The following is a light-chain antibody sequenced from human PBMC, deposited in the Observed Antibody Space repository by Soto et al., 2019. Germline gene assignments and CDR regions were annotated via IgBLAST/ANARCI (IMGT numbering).Light chain of an antibody. J-gene: IGLJ1*01. CDR2: DVS. CDR1: SSDVGGYNY. V-gene: IGLV2-14*03. CDR3: SSYTTSNTRQIV. Sequence: QSVLTQPASVSGSPGQSITISCTGTSSDVGGYNYVSWYQHHPGKAPKLMIYDVSNWPSGISNRFSGSKSGNTASLTISGLQPEDEGDYYCSSYTTSNTRQIVFGTGTKVTVL.